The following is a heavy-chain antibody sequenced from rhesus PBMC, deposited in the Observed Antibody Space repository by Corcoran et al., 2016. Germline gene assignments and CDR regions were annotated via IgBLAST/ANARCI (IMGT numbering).Heavy chain of an antibody. V-gene: IGHV4S14*01. J-gene: IGHJ4*01. Sequence: QVQLQESGPAVVKPSETLSLTCAVSGGSISGYYYWSWIRQPPGKGLEWIGSFYGSGGSNYLHPSLQSRVTLSVDTSKNQFSLKLSSVPAADTAVYYCANRPTAGTVGPIDYWGQGVLVTVSS. CDR2: FYGSGGSN. CDR1: GGSISGYYY. D-gene: IGHD5-24*01. CDR3: ANRPTAGTVGPIDY.